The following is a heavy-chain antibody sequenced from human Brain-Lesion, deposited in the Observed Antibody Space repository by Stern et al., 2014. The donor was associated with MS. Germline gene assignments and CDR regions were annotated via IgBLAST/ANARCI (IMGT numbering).Heavy chain of an antibody. CDR1: GYTFTGYY. Sequence: VQLLESGAEVKKPGASVKVSCKASGYTFTGYYMHWVRQAPGQGLEWMGWINPKSGGTNYAQKFQGWVTMTRDTSINTAYMELSRLRSDDTAVYYCVTYYYDSTGYNDFWGQGTLVTVSS. J-gene: IGHJ4*02. CDR3: VTYYYDSTGYNDF. V-gene: IGHV1-2*04. CDR2: INPKSGGT. D-gene: IGHD3-22*01.